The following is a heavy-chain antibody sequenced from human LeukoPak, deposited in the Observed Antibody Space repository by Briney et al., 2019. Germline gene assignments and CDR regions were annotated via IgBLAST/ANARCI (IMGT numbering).Heavy chain of an antibody. V-gene: IGHV3-48*01. J-gene: IGHJ4*02. CDR1: GFPLSSYS. Sequence: GGSLRLSCAASGFPLSSYSINWVRQAPGKGLEWVSYISSSSSAIYYVDSVKGRFTVSRDNAKNSLFLQMNSPRAEDTAVYYCVRVKGSYFDYWGQGALVTVSS. CDR2: ISSSSSAI. CDR3: VRVKGSYFDY. D-gene: IGHD2-15*01.